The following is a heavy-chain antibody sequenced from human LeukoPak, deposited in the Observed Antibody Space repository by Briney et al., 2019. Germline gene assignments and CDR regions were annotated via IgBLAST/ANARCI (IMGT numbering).Heavy chain of an antibody. D-gene: IGHD3-22*01. V-gene: IGHV1-69*13. CDR3: ARESTDYYDTSGYYYGPIF. CDR1: GGIFSSYA. CDR2: IIPIFGTA. J-gene: IGHJ4*02. Sequence: ASVKVSCKASGGIFSSYAISWVRQAPGQGLEWMGGIIPIFGTANYAQKFLGRVTITADESTTTAYMELSNLRSEDTAVYYCARESTDYYDTSGYYYGPIFWGQGTLVTVSS.